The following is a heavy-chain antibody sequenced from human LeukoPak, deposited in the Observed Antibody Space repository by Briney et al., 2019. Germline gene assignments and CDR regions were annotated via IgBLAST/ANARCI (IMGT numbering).Heavy chain of an antibody. J-gene: IGHJ5*02. CDR3: ARVGTMIVVVPS. D-gene: IGHD3-22*01. CDR1: GFTFSDYY. Sequence: GSLRLSCAASGFTFSDYYMSWIRQAPGKGLEWIGEINHSGSTNYNPSLKSRVTISVDTSKNQFSLKLSSVTAADTAVYYCARVGTMIVVVPSWGQGTLVTVSS. V-gene: IGHV4-34*01. CDR2: INHSGST.